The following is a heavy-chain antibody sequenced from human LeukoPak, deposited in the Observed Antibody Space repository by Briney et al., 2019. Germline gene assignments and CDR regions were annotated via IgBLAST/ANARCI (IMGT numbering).Heavy chain of an antibody. Sequence: ASVKVSCRASGYTFTSYHINWVRQATGQGLEWVGWMNPNNSDIGYAQKFQGRVTMTRNTSIGTAYMELSSLRSEDTAIYYCVRVPPGTTIYAYWGQGTLVTVSS. CDR3: VRVPPGTTIYAY. J-gene: IGHJ4*02. CDR2: MNPNNSDI. V-gene: IGHV1-8*01. D-gene: IGHD1-14*01. CDR1: GYTFTSYH.